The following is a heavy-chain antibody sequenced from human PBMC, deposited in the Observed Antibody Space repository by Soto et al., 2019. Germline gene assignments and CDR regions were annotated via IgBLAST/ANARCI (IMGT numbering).Heavy chain of an antibody. CDR2: IYYSGST. J-gene: IGHJ6*03. Sequence: SETLSLTCAVYGGSFSGYYWSWIRQHPGKGLEWIGYIYYSGSTYYNPSLKSRVTISVDTSKNQFSLKLSSVTAADTAVYYCAKVNNGRLLWYGKLSRHDYYYYMDVWGKGTTVTVS. CDR3: AKVNNGRLLWYGKLSRHDYYYYMDV. CDR1: GGSFSGYY. D-gene: IGHD3-10*01. V-gene: IGHV4-31*11.